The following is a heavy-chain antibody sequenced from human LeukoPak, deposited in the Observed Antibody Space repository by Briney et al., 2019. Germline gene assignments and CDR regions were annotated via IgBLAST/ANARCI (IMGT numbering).Heavy chain of an antibody. D-gene: IGHD6-13*01. CDR1: GFTFSSYS. CDR3: AKDPPSEIAAAGYGFDY. V-gene: IGHV3-48*01. J-gene: IGHJ4*02. CDR2: ISSSSSTI. Sequence: PGGSLRLSCAASGFTFSSYSMNWVRQAPGKGLEWVSYISSSSSTIYYADSVKGRFTISRDNAKNSLYLQMNSPRAEDTAVYYCAKDPPSEIAAAGYGFDYWGQGTLVTVSS.